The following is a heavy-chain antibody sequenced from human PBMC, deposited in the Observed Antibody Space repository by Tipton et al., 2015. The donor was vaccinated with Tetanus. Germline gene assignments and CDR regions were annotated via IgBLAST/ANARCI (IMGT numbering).Heavy chain of an antibody. CDR3: ARFSYDSGGFYSYFDY. Sequence: TLSLTCTVSRASMNSYFWTWIRQPAGRGLEWIGSIYYSGSANYNPSLKSRITISVDTSSDQFSLRLTSVTAADTAIYYCARFSYDSGGFYSYFDYWGRGTLVAVSS. CDR1: RASMNSYF. D-gene: IGHD3-22*01. CDR2: IYYSGSA. V-gene: IGHV4-4*07. J-gene: IGHJ4*02.